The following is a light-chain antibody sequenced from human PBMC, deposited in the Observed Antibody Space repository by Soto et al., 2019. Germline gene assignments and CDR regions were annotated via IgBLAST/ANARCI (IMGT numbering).Light chain of an antibody. V-gene: IGKV1-5*03. J-gene: IGKJ1*01. CDR1: QTIDSW. CDR3: QQYNIYSRT. CDR2: KAS. Sequence: DIHMAHSPSTLSASLGDRVTITCRAIQTIDSWLAWYQQRPGKPPNLLIYKASTLASGVPSRFSGSGSGTEFTLTINSLQPDDFATYYCQQYNIYSRTFGQGTKVDIK.